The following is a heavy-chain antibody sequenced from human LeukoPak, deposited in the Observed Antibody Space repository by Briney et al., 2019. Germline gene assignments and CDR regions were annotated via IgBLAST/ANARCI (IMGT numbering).Heavy chain of an antibody. CDR1: GYTFTSYD. CDR2: MNPNSGNT. J-gene: IGHJ6*03. V-gene: IGHV1-8*01. CDR3: ARTSGFGDYYYYYYMDV. Sequence: GASVKVSCKASGYTFTSYDINWVRQATGQGLEWMGWMNPNSGNTGYAQKFQGRVTMTRNTSISTAYMELSSLRSEDTAEYYCARTSGFGDYYYYYYMDVWGKGTTVTISS. D-gene: IGHD3-10*01.